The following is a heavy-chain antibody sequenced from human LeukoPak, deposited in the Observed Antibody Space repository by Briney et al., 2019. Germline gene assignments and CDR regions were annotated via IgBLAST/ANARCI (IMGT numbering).Heavy chain of an antibody. J-gene: IGHJ3*01. D-gene: IGHD2-2*01. V-gene: IGHV3-48*03. CDR1: GFIFNSYE. Sequence: GGSLRLSCTASGFIFNSYEMNWVRQAPGKGLEWVSYISGSGLSIYYADSVKGRFTISRDNAKSSLYLQMNSLRAEDTAMYFCARRMPGDAFDVWGQGTMVTVSS. CDR3: ARRMPGDAFDV. CDR2: ISGSGLSI.